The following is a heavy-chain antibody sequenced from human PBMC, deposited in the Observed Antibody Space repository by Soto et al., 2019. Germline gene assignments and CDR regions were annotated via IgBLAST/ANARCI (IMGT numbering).Heavy chain of an antibody. CDR3: ARGTRYTWNDGYYYYYGMDV. D-gene: IGHD1-20*01. V-gene: IGHV1-69*06. CDR1: GGALSGYA. Sequence: SVKVCCKTAGGALSGYANSWVRQAPERGLHSMGGIIPIFGTANYAQKFQGRVTITADKSTSTAYMELSSLRSEDTAVYYCARGTRYTWNDGYYYYYGMDVWGQGTTVTASS. J-gene: IGHJ6*02. CDR2: IIPIFGTA.